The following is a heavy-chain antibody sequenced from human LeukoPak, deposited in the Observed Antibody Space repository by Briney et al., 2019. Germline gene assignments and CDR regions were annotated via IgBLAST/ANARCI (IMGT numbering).Heavy chain of an antibody. Sequence: GGSLRLSCAASGFTFSSNEMNWVRQAPGKGLEWLSYISSGGSKIYYADSVKGRFTISRDNAKNSRYLQLNSLRAEDTAVYYCARDGVQGAPRGGYFDYWGQGILVTVSP. CDR3: ARDGVQGAPRGGYFDY. J-gene: IGHJ4*02. V-gene: IGHV3-48*03. CDR1: GFTFSSNE. CDR2: ISSGGSKI. D-gene: IGHD3-10*01.